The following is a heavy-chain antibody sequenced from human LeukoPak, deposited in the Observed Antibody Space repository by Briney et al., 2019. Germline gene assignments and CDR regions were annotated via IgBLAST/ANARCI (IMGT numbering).Heavy chain of an antibody. D-gene: IGHD3-10*01. V-gene: IGHV3-30*02. CDR3: AKDSSSGIFSGPRYMDV. CDR2: IRSDGNKK. Sequence: GGSLRLSCAASVFTFSSYGMYWVRQAPGKGLEWVAFIRSDGNKKYYADSVKGRFTISRDNSRNTLYLQMNSLRTEDTAVYYCAKDSSSGIFSGPRYMDVWGKGTTVTISS. J-gene: IGHJ6*03. CDR1: VFTFSSYG.